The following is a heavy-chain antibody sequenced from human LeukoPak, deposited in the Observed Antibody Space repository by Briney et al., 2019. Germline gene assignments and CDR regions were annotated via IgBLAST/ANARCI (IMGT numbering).Heavy chain of an antibody. D-gene: IGHD2-15*01. CDR2: ISTYNGDT. Sequence: ASVKVSCKASGDTFTGYGISWVRQAPGQGLEWMGWISTYNGDTNYARNLQGRLTMSTDTSTSTVYMELSSLKSEDTAVYYCARDWYCSGCSCIDLFDYWGQGILVTVSS. CDR3: ARDWYCSGCSCIDLFDY. J-gene: IGHJ4*02. CDR1: GDTFTGYG. V-gene: IGHV1-18*01.